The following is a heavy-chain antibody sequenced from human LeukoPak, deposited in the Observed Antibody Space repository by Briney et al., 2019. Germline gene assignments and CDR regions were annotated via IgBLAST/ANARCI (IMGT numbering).Heavy chain of an antibody. CDR1: GFSFSNFA. V-gene: IGHV3-21*01. CDR3: AKIGAGSSRLY. Sequence: PGGSLRLSCAASGFSFSNFAMTWVRQAPGKGLEWVSSIVGSSSTYYADSLKGRFTISRDNAKNSLYLQMNSLRAEDTAVYYCAKIGAGSSRLYWGQETLLTVSS. J-gene: IGHJ4*02. D-gene: IGHD6-13*01. CDR2: IVGSSST.